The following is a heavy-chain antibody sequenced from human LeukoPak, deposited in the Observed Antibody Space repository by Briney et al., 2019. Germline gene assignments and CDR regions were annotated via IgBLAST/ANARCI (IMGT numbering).Heavy chain of an antibody. J-gene: IGHJ4*02. Sequence: GGSLRLSCTVSGFTFSNYWMSWVRQAPGKGLEWVANIKQDGSEKYYVDSVKGRFTISRDNAKNSLYLQMNSLRAGDTAVYYRAADELYSYGSDYWGQGTLVTVSS. V-gene: IGHV3-7*01. CDR1: GFTFSNYW. D-gene: IGHD5-18*01. CDR2: IKQDGSEK. CDR3: AADELYSYGSDY.